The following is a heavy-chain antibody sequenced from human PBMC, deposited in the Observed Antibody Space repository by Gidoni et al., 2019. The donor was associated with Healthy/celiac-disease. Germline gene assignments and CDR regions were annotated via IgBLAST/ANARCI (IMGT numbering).Heavy chain of an antibody. Sequence: GLVKPGGSLRLSCAASGLTFSAYYMSWIRQAPGKGLEWVSYISSSSSYTNYADSVKGRFTISRDNAKNSLYLQMNSLRAEDTAVYYCARGFDSHYYGSGSYVYWGQGTLVTVSS. CDR2: ISSSSSYT. V-gene: IGHV3-11*06. J-gene: IGHJ4*02. D-gene: IGHD3-10*01. CDR3: ARGFDSHYYGSGSYVY. CDR1: GLTFSAYY.